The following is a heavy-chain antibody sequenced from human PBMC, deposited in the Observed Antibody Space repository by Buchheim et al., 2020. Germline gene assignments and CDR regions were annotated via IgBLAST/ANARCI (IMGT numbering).Heavy chain of an antibody. J-gene: IGHJ4*02. CDR2: ISYDGSNK. CDR1: GFTFSSYG. CDR3: AKEGRLSPIFDY. D-gene: IGHD3-16*02. Sequence: QVQLVESGGGVVQPGRSMRLSCAASGFTFSSYGMHWVRQAPGKGLEWVAVISYDGSNKYYADSVKGRFTISRDNSKNTLYLQMNRLRAEDTAVYYCAKEGRLSPIFDYRGQGTL. V-gene: IGHV3-30*18.